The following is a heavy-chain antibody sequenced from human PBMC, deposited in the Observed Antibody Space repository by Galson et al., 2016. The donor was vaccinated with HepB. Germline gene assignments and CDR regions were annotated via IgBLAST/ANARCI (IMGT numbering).Heavy chain of an antibody. CDR1: GFTFSNYW. CDR2: ISYDGSNE. Sequence: SLRLSCAASGFTFSNYWMSWVRQAPGKGLEWVAVISYDGSNEYYADSVKGRFTISRDNSKNTLYLQMNSLRAEDAAVYYCAKDLHHYCSSTTCYFVGGHYYYYGLDVWGRGTTVTGSS. D-gene: IGHD2-2*01. V-gene: IGHV3-30*18. J-gene: IGHJ6*02. CDR3: AKDLHHYCSSTTCYFVGGHYYYYGLDV.